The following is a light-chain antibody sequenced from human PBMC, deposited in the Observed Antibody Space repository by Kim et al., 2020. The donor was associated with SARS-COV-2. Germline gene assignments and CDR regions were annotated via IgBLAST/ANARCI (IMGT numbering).Light chain of an antibody. CDR3: QAWDSSTAV. CDR1: KLGDKY. J-gene: IGLJ3*02. Sequence: VSPGQTASITCSGSKLGDKYAYWYQKKPGLSPILVIYQHTKRPSGISQRFSGSSFGNTATLTISRAQTMDEADYYCQAWDSSTAVFGGGTKLTVL. CDR2: QHT. V-gene: IGLV3-1*01.